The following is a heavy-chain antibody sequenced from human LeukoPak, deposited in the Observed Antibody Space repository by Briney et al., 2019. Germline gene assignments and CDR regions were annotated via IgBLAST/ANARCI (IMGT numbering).Heavy chain of an antibody. CDR1: GFTFKLYW. V-gene: IGHV3-74*01. CDR2: INDDGSDT. CDR3: VRGGPSTWS. J-gene: IGHJ5*02. D-gene: IGHD2-15*01. Sequence: GGSLRLSCAASGFTFKLYWMHWVRQVPGKRPVWVSRINDDGSDTIYADSVRGRFTISRDDAKNTVYLQMNNLRAEDTAVYYCVRGGPSTWSWGQGTLVTVSS.